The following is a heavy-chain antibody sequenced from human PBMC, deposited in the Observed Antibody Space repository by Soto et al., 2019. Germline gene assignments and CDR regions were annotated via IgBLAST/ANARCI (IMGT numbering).Heavy chain of an antibody. Sequence: QVQLEQSGAEVKNPGASVKVSCKASGYTFTSYYMHWVRQAPGQGLEWMGVINPGGGITNYAENLHGRVTMTRDTSTSTAYMELSSLRSEDTAIYYCARGLAVAYSPALLWGQGTLLTVYS. CDR2: INPGGGIT. J-gene: IGHJ4*02. D-gene: IGHD6-19*01. CDR1: GYTFTSYY. CDR3: ARGLAVAYSPALL. V-gene: IGHV1-46*01.